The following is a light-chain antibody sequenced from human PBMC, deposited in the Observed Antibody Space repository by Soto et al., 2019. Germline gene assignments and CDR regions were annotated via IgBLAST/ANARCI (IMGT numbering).Light chain of an antibody. J-gene: IGLJ1*01. CDR3: SSYTSSSRYV. V-gene: IGLV2-14*01. Sequence: QSLLTPPASVSGTPGQSISISCTGTSSDVGGYNYISCYQQHPYKAPKLMIYEVSNLPSGVSNRFSGSKSGNTASLTISGLQAEDEADYYCSSYTSSSRYVFGTGTKVTV. CDR2: EVS. CDR1: SSDVGGYNY.